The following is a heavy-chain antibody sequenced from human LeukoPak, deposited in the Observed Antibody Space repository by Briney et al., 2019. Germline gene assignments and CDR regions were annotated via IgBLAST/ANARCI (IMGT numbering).Heavy chain of an antibody. J-gene: IGHJ3*02. Sequence: SQTLSLTCTVSGGSISSGSYYWSWIRQPAGKGLEWIGRIYTSGSTNYNPSLKSRVTISVDTSKNQFSLKLSSVTAADTAVYYCARPRSLIPSDAFDIWGQGTMVTVSS. D-gene: IGHD3-3*01. V-gene: IGHV4-61*02. CDR2: IYTSGST. CDR1: GGSISSGSYY. CDR3: ARPRSLIPSDAFDI.